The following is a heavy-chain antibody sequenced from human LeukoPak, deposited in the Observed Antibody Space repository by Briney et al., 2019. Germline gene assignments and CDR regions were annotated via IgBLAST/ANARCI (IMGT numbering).Heavy chain of an antibody. CDR2: ISYDGSNK. V-gene: IGHV3-30*04. Sequence: GGSLRLSCAASGFTLSSYAMHWVRQAPGKGLEWVAVISYDGSNKYYADSVKGRFTISRDNSKNTLYLQMNSLRAEDTAVYYCAKGSGYCSSTSCYVDYFDYWGQGTLVTVSS. CDR3: AKGSGYCSSTSCYVDYFDY. CDR1: GFTLSSYA. J-gene: IGHJ4*02. D-gene: IGHD2-2*01.